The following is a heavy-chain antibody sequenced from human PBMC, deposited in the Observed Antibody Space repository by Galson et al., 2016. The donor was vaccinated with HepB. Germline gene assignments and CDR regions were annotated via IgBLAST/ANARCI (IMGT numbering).Heavy chain of an antibody. CDR3: ARLYWGLRAFDI. Sequence: LEWLGRTYYNSKWYNDYAASVKSRITINPDTSKNQFSLQLNSVTPEDTAVYYCARLYWGLRAFDIWGQGTMVTVSS. CDR2: TYYNSKWYN. J-gene: IGHJ3*02. D-gene: IGHD2-8*02. V-gene: IGHV6-1*01.